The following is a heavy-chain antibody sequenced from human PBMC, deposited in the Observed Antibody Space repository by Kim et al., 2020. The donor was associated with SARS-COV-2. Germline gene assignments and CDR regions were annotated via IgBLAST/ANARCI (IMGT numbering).Heavy chain of an antibody. D-gene: IGHD5-12*01. CDR2: IYSGGST. Sequence: GGSLRLSCAASGFTVSSNYMSWVRQAPGKGLEWVSVIYSGGSTYYADSVKGRFTISRHNSKNTLYLQMNSLRAEDTAVYYCARVGYSGYDNGDYWGQGTLVTVSS. CDR3: ARVGYSGYDNGDY. V-gene: IGHV3-53*04. CDR1: GFTVSSNY. J-gene: IGHJ4*02.